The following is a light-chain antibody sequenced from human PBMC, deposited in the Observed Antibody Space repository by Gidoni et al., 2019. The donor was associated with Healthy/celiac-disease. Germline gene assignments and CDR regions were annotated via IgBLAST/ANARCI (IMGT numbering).Light chain of an antibody. CDR1: SSNIGSNT. J-gene: IGLJ3*02. V-gene: IGLV1-44*01. Sequence: QSVLTQPRSASGTPGQRVTISCSGNSSNIGSNTVNWYQQPPGTAPKLLIYSNNQRPSGVPDRFSGSKSGTSASHAISGLQSEDEADYYCAAWDDSLNGPVFGGGTKLTVL. CDR2: SNN. CDR3: AAWDDSLNGPV.